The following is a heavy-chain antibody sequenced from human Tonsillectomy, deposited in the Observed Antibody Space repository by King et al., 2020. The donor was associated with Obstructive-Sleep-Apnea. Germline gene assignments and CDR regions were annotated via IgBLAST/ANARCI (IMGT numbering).Heavy chain of an antibody. Sequence: VQLVESGGGLVQPGGSLRLSCAASGFTFSIYSMDWFRQAPGKGLEWVAYISSSSSTIYYADSVKGRFTISRDNAKNSLYLEMNSLRAEDTRGYYCARDKALSDTYGFNYDCWGQGTLVTVSS. CDR2: ISSSSSTI. CDR3: ARDKALSDTYGFNYDC. V-gene: IGHV3-48*04. J-gene: IGHJ4*02. CDR1: GFTFSIYS. D-gene: IGHD4-17*01.